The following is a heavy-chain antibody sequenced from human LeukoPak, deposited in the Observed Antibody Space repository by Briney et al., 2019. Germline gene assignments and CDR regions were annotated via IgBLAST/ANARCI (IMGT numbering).Heavy chain of an antibody. Sequence: PSETLSLTCTVSGDSLSSYYWSWIRQPPGKGLEWIGYIYYSGSTNYNPSLKSRVTISVDTSKSQFSLKLSSVTAADTAVYYCAGLEIAAAGTHYYYYYYMDVWGKGTTVTVSS. CDR1: GDSLSSYY. V-gene: IGHV4-59*08. CDR2: IYYSGST. J-gene: IGHJ6*03. D-gene: IGHD6-13*01. CDR3: AGLEIAAAGTHYYYYYYMDV.